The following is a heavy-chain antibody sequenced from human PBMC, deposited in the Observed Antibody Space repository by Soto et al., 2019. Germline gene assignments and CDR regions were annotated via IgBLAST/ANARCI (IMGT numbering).Heavy chain of an antibody. J-gene: IGHJ3*02. V-gene: IGHV4-31*02. CDR3: ARQDYYGSGSWDDAFDI. D-gene: IGHD3-10*01. CDR2: IYYSGST. Sequence: SETLSLTCTVSGASISSGYYWTWIRQHPGKGLEWIGYIYYSGSTYYNPSLKSRLTISVDTSKNQFSLKLSSVTAADTAVYYCARQDYYGSGSWDDAFDIWGQGTMVTVSS. CDR1: GASISSGYY.